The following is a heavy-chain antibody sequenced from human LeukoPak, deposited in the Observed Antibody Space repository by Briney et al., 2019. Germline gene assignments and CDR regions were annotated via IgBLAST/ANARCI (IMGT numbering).Heavy chain of an antibody. CDR3: AKLEGRTSKPRRNAFDI. D-gene: IGHD2-2*01. CDR2: IRYDGSNK. Sequence: GGALRLSCAASGFIFISYGMHWVRQAPGKGLEWVAFIRYDGSNKYYADSVRGRFTISRDNSKNTLYLQMNSMRAEDTAVYYCAKLEGRTSKPRRNAFDIWGQGTMVTVSS. CDR1: GFIFISYG. V-gene: IGHV3-30*02. J-gene: IGHJ3*02.